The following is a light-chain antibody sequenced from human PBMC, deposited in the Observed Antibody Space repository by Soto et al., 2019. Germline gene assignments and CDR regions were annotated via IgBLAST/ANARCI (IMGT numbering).Light chain of an antibody. Sequence: IVLTQSQGTLSLSPGEGGTLSCRASQSLSRSYLAWYQQKPGQAPRLLIYGASTRATGVPDRFSGSGSGTDLRLNISGLEPEDFAVYYCQQYHSALLAFGGGTTVEIK. CDR2: GAS. J-gene: IGKJ4*02. CDR3: QQYHSALLA. CDR1: QSLSRSY. V-gene: IGKV3-20*01.